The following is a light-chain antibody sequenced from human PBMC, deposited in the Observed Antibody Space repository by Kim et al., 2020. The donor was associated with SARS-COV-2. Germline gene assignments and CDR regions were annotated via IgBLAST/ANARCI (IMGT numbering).Light chain of an antibody. V-gene: IGKV1-17*03. CDR3: LQHRSYPRT. CDR1: QDINQN. CDR2: AAS. J-gene: IGKJ2*01. Sequence: DIQMTQSPSAMSASVGDTVTISCRASQDINQNLVWFQQKPGQVPKRLIYAASRPQSGVPPRFSGSGSGTEFTLTITSLQPEDFATYYCLQHRSYPRTFGQGTKLEI.